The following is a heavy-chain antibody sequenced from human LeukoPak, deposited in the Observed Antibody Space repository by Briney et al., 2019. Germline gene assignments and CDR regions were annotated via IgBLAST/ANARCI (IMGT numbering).Heavy chain of an antibody. Sequence: ASVKVSCKASGYTFTAYDISWVRLVPGQGFEWMGWIRTTFGNTNVAQKFQGRVTMTTDTSANTAYLDLRGLTSDDSGIYYCTRVSDGDILPGNAWGRGTLVAVSS. V-gene: IGHV1-18*01. CDR3: TRVSDGDILPGNA. CDR1: GYTFTAYD. CDR2: IRTTFGNT. D-gene: IGHD3-9*01. J-gene: IGHJ2*01.